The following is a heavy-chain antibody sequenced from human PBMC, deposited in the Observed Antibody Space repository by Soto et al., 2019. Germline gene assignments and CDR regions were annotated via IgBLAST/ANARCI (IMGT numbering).Heavy chain of an antibody. J-gene: IGHJ4*02. V-gene: IGHV3-23*01. CDR2: ISGSGGST. Sequence: GGSLRLSCAASGFTFGTYTMNWVRQAPGKGLEWVSAISGSGGSTYYADSVKGRFTISRDNSKNTLYLQMNSLRAEDTAVYYCAKDVKTTYTPFDYWGQGTLVTVSS. CDR1: GFTFGTYT. D-gene: IGHD2-2*02. CDR3: AKDVKTTYTPFDY.